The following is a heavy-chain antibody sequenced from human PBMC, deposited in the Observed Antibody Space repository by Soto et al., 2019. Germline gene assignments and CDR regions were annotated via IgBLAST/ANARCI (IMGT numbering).Heavy chain of an antibody. CDR1: GGSISSGGYS. CDR3: ARGELWFAEFDY. V-gene: IGHV4-30-2*01. CDR2: IYQSGST. J-gene: IGHJ4*02. D-gene: IGHD3-10*01. Sequence: PSETLSLTCAVSGGSISSGGYSWNWIRQPPGKGLEWIGYIYQSGSTSYNPSLKNRVTISVDRSKNQFSLKLTSVTAADTAVYYCARGELWFAEFDYWGQGTLVTVSS.